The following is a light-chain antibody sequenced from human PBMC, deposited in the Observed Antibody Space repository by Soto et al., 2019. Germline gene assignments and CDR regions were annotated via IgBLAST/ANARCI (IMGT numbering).Light chain of an antibody. J-gene: IGKJ5*01. CDR1: QSVSSTY. Sequence: EIVLTQSPGTLSLSPGERATLSCRASQSVSSTYLAWYQQKRGQAPRLLIYGASSRATGIPDRFSGTGSGTDFTLTISRLEPEDFAVYVCQKYGSLITFGQGTRLEIK. V-gene: IGKV3-20*01. CDR2: GAS. CDR3: QKYGSLIT.